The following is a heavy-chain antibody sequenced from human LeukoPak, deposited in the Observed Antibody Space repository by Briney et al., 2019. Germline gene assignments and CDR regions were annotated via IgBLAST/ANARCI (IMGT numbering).Heavy chain of an antibody. D-gene: IGHD5-12*01. CDR2: IYYSGST. CDR3: ARGISGYDYSDY. V-gene: IGHV4-31*03. Sequence: SETLSLTCTVSGGSISSGGYYWSWIRQHPGKGLEWIGYIYYSGSTYYNPSLKSRVTISVDTSKNRFSLKLSSVTAADTAVYHCARGISGYDYSDYWGQGTLVTVSS. CDR1: GGSISSGGYY. J-gene: IGHJ4*02.